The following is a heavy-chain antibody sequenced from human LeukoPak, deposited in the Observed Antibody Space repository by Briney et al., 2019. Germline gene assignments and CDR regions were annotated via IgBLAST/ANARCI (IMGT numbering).Heavy chain of an antibody. D-gene: IGHD6-13*01. CDR1: GGSISSGGYS. V-gene: IGHV4-30-2*01. J-gene: IGHJ4*02. Sequence: SETLSLTCAVSGGSISSGGYSWSWIRQPPGKGLEWIGYIYHSGSTYYNPSLKSRVTISVDRSKNQFSLKLSSVTAADTAVYYCARGKGSSWEYYFDYWGRGTLVTVSS. CDR2: IYHSGST. CDR3: ARGKGSSWEYYFDY.